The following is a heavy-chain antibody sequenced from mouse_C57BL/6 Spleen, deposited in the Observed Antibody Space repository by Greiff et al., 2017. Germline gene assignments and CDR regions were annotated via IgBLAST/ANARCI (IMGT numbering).Heavy chain of an antibody. CDR1: GFTFSDYY. CDR3: ARDTTVVPHWYFDV. Sequence: EVMLVESEGGLVQPGSSMKLSCTASGFTFSDYYMAWVRQVPEKGLEWVANINYDGSSTYYLDSLKSRFIISRENSKNILYLQMSSLKSEDTATYYCARDTTVVPHWYFDVWGTGTTVTVSS. D-gene: IGHD1-1*01. CDR2: INYDGSST. J-gene: IGHJ1*03. V-gene: IGHV5-16*01.